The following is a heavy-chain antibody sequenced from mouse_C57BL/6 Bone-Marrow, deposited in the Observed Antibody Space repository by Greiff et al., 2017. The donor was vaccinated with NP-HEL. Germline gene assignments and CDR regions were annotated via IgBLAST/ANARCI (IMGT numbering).Heavy chain of an antibody. J-gene: IGHJ4*01. Sequence: EVKLVESGGDLVKPGGSLKLSCAASGFTFSSYGMSWVRQTPDKRLEWVATISSGGSYTYYPDSVKGRFTISRDNAKNTLYLQMSILKSEDTAMYYCASHYYGRADYAMDYWGQGTSVTVSS. CDR3: ASHYYGRADYAMDY. V-gene: IGHV5-6*01. CDR1: GFTFSSYG. D-gene: IGHD1-1*01. CDR2: ISSGGSYT.